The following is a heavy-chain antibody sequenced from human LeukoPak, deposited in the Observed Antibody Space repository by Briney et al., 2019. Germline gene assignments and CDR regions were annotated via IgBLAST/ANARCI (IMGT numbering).Heavy chain of an antibody. J-gene: IGHJ4*02. CDR1: GFTFSSYS. Sequence: PGGSLRLSCAASGFTFSSYSMNWVRQAPGKGLEWVSSISSSSSYIYYADSVKGRFTISRDNAKNSLYLQMNSLRAEDTAVYYCARGGITIFGVNQRPLRYWGQGTLVTVSS. D-gene: IGHD3-3*01. V-gene: IGHV3-21*01. CDR2: ISSSSSYI. CDR3: ARGGITIFGVNQRPLRY.